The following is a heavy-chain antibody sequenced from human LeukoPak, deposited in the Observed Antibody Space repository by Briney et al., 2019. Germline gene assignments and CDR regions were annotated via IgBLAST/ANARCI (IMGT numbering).Heavy chain of an antibody. Sequence: ASVKVSCKASGYTFTDYYMHWVRQAPGQGLEWMGCINPNSGGTNYAQKFQGRVTMTRDTSISTVYMEMSRLRSDDTAVYYCARESVPAVAARRGLNYWGQGTLVAVSS. CDR2: INPNSGGT. V-gene: IGHV1-2*02. D-gene: IGHD6-6*01. CDR1: GYTFTDYY. CDR3: ARESVPAVAARRGLNY. J-gene: IGHJ4*02.